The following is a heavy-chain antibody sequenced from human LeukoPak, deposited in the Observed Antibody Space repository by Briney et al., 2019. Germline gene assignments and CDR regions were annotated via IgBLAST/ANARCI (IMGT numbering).Heavy chain of an antibody. J-gene: IGHJ3*02. CDR1: GFTFSSYS. Sequence: GGSLRLSCAASGFTFSSYSMNWVRQAPGQGLEWVSYITSDSVTMFYADSVKGRFTAPRDNAENSMYLQMNSLRAEDTAVYYCARDWIWGQGTMVTVSS. CDR3: ARDWI. V-gene: IGHV3-48*01. CDR2: ITSDSVTM.